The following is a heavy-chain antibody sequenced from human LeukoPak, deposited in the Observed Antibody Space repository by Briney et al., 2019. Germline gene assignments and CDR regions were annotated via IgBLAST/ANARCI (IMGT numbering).Heavy chain of an antibody. D-gene: IGHD1-14*01. CDR3: ARDPVAGTSGDY. CDR2: INPNSGGT. V-gene: IGHV1-2*02. Sequence: ASVKVSCKASGYTFTGYYMHWVRQAPGQGLEWMGWINPNSGGTNYAQKFQGRVTMTRDTSISAAYMELSRLRSDDTAVYYCARDPVAGTSGDYWGQGTLVTVS. CDR1: GYTFTGYY. J-gene: IGHJ4*02.